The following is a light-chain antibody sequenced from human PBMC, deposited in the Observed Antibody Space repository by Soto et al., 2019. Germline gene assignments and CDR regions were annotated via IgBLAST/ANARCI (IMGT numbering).Light chain of an antibody. J-gene: IGLJ1*01. Sequence: QSALTQPASVSGSPGQSITISCTGTTSDVGAYNYVSWYQHHPGKAPKLMIYDVSNRPSGVANRFSGSKSGNTASLTISGLQTEDEADYYCSSYTSSSTLVHVFGTGTKVTVL. V-gene: IGLV2-14*03. CDR2: DVS. CDR1: TSDVGAYNY. CDR3: SSYTSSSTLVHV.